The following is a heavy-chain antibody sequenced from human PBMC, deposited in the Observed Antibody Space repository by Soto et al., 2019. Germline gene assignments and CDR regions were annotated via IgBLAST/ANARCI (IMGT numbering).Heavy chain of an antibody. CDR1: GYTFTGYY. Sequence: ASVKVSCKASGYTFTGYYMHWVRQAPGQGLEWMGWINPNSGGTNYAQKFQGRVTMTRDTSLSIAYMELTTLRSDDTAVFYCAREVGGGRQYYFDSWGLGTLVTVSS. V-gene: IGHV1-2*02. CDR3: AREVGGGRQYYFDS. D-gene: IGHD3-16*01. J-gene: IGHJ4*02. CDR2: INPNSGGT.